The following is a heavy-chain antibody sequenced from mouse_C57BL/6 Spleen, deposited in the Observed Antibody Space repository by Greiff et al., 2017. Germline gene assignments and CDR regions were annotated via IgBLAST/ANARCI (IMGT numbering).Heavy chain of an antibody. J-gene: IGHJ1*03. V-gene: IGHV1-72*01. CDR3: ARHYCGSSHWYFDV. D-gene: IGHD1-1*01. CDR2: IDPNSGGT. CDR1: GYTFTSYW. Sequence: QVQLKQPGAELVKPGASVKLSCKASGYTFTSYWMHWVKQRPGRGLEWIGRIDPNSGGTKYNEKFKSKATLTVDKPSSTAYMQLSSLTSEDSAVYNCARHYCGSSHWYFDVWGTGTTVTVSS.